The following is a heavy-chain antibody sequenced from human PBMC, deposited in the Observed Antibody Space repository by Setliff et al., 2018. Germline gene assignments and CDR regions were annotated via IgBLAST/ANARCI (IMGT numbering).Heavy chain of an antibody. J-gene: IGHJ3*02. D-gene: IGHD3-22*01. CDR2: INPSSGRT. V-gene: IGHV1-46*01. CDR3: ARDVFPYHYEGAFDI. CDR1: GYTLTSHY. Sequence: VSRMASGYTLTSHYMHWVRQAPGLGLEWMGTINPSSGRTSYAQKFQGRVTMTGDTSTSTVYMDMSSLRSEDTAVYYCARDVFPYHYEGAFDIWGQGTMVTVSS.